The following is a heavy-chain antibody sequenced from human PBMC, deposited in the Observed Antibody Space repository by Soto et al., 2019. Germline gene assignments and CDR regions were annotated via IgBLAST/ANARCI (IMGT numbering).Heavy chain of an antibody. V-gene: IGHV5-10-1*01. CDR1: GYSFTSYW. D-gene: IGHD3-9*01. CDR2: VDPSDSYT. CDR3: ARHSKYYDILTGYHNTPFDY. J-gene: IGHJ4*02. Sequence: PGEPLKISCKGSGYSFTSYWISWVRQMPGKGLEWMGRVDPSDSYTNYSPSFQGHVTISADKSISTAYLQWSSLKASDTAMYYCARHSKYYDILTGYHNTPFDYWGQGTLVTVSS.